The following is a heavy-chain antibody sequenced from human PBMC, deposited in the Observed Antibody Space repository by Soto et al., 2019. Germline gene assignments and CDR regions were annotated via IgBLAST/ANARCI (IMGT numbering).Heavy chain of an antibody. CDR3: ARVPHIRGQLAPFDY. V-gene: IGHV1-18*01. CDR1: GYTFTSYG. D-gene: IGHD6-6*01. J-gene: IGHJ4*02. CDR2: ISAYNGNT. Sequence: QVQLVQSGAEVKKPGASVTVSCKASGYTFTSYGISWVRQAPGQGLEWMGWISAYNGNTNYAQQLQGRVTRPADTSTSTAYMELRSLRSDDTAVYYCARVPHIRGQLAPFDYWGQGTLVTVSS.